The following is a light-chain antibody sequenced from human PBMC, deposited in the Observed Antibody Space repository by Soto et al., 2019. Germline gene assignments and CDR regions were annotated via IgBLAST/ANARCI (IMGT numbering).Light chain of an antibody. CDR1: KLGDKY. J-gene: IGLJ1*01. CDR3: QVWDSSPGV. Sequence: YELTQPPSVSVSPGETASITCSGDKLGDKYACWYQQQPVQSPVLVIYQDSKRPSGIHERFSGSNSGNTGTLTISGTQAMNEADYYCQVWDSSPGVFGTGTKVTVL. V-gene: IGLV3-1*01. CDR2: QDS.